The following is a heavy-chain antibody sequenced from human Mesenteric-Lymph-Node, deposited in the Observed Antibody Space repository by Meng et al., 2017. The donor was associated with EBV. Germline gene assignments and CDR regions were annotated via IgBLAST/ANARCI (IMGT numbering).Heavy chain of an antibody. Sequence: QVQLKRCAAGLLTSEETLSTTFPAHACCISTILWTWIRHAPGKGLEGDGEINHSGSTKYNPSLKSRVTISVDTSKNQISLNLNSVTAADTAVYYCARPRIRYGSGSYYYWGQGTLVTVSS. D-gene: IGHD3-10*01. CDR2: INHSGST. V-gene: IGHV4-34*01. CDR3: ARPRIRYGSGSYYY. J-gene: IGHJ4*02. CDR1: ACCISTIL.